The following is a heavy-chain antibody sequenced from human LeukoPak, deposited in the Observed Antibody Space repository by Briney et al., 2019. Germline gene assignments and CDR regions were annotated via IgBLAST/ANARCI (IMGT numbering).Heavy chain of an antibody. CDR2: INHRGST. Sequence: SETLSLTCAVYGESFSDYYWTWIRQPPGKGLEWIGEINHRGSTHYNPSLKSRVTISVDTSKKQFSLKLSSVTAADTAVYYCATYSTGFDIWGQGTVVTVSS. CDR1: GESFSDYY. V-gene: IGHV4-34*01. J-gene: IGHJ3*02. CDR3: ATYSTGFDI. D-gene: IGHD6-19*01.